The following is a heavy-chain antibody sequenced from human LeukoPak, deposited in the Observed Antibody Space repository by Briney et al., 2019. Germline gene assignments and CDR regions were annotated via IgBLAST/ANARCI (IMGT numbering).Heavy chain of an antibody. V-gene: IGHV3-23*01. J-gene: IGHJ5*02. Sequence: LPGGSLRLSCAASGFTFSSYAMSWVRQAPGKGLEWVSAISGSGGSTYYADSVKGRFTISRDNSKNTLYLQMNSLRAEDTAVYYCAKAPDFWSGLNWFDPWGQGTLVTVSS. CDR3: AKAPDFWSGLNWFDP. CDR2: ISGSGGST. CDR1: GFTFSSYA. D-gene: IGHD3-3*01.